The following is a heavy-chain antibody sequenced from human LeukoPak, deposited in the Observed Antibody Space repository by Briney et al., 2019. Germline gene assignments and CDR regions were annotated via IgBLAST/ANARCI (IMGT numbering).Heavy chain of an antibody. CDR3: GKDIESYDFWSGYEY. V-gene: IGHV3-43*01. CDR1: GFTFDEYS. CDR2: IEWNGGRT. J-gene: IGHJ4*02. D-gene: IGHD3-3*01. Sequence: GGSLRLSCATSGFTFDEYSMQWVRQAPGKGLGWVSVIEWNGGRTYYAYSVKGRFTISRDNNKKSLYLQMNSLRTEDTAFYYCGKDIESYDFWSGYEYRGQGTLVTVSS.